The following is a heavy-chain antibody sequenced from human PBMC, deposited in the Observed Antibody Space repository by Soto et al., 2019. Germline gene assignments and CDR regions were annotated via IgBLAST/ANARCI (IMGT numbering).Heavy chain of an antibody. CDR3: ARGRPSGYDRGYWFDP. V-gene: IGHV4-30-4*01. J-gene: IGHJ5*02. CDR2: SYSSGST. D-gene: IGHD3-22*01. Sequence: QVQLQESGPGLVKPSQTLSLTCTVSGGSISSGDYYWSWIRQPPGKGLEWIGYSYSSGSTYYNPSLKSRVTISVDTSTNQFSLKLSSVTAADTAVYYCARGRPSGYDRGYWFDPWGQGTLVTFSS. CDR1: GGSISSGDYY.